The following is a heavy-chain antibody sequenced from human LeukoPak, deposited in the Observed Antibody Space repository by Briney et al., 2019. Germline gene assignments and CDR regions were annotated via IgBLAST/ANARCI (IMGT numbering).Heavy chain of an antibody. V-gene: IGHV1-2*02. D-gene: IGHD3-3*02. CDR2: INPNSGDT. Sequence: ASVNVSCKTSGYTFTDYFMHWVRQAPGQGLEWMGWINPNSGDTNYAQKFQGRVTMTRDTSISTAYMDLNRLRSDDTAVYYCASISHVWSGYYTVHFDYWGQGTLVTVSS. J-gene: IGHJ4*02. CDR1: GYTFTDYF. CDR3: ASISHVWSGYYTVHFDY.